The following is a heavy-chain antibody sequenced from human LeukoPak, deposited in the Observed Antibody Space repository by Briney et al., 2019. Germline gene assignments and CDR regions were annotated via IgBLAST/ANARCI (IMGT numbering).Heavy chain of an antibody. CDR2: IWYDGSNK. Sequence: GRSLRLSCAASGFTFSSYGMHWVRQAPGKGLEWVAVIWYDGSNKYYADSVKGRFTISRDNSKNTLYLQMNSLRAEDMAVYYCARASGYDYSPYYYYGMDVWGQGTTVTVSS. CDR3: ARASGYDYSPYYYYGMDV. D-gene: IGHD5-12*01. J-gene: IGHJ6*02. V-gene: IGHV3-33*01. CDR1: GFTFSSYG.